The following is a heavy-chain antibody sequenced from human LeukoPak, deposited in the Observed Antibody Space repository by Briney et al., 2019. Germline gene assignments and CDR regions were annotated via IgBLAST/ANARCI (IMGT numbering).Heavy chain of an antibody. CDR1: GFTFSDYH. CDR2: ISSSGSTI. V-gene: IGHV3-11*01. CDR3: ARNYYDSSGYYYVAYYYYMDV. Sequence: GGSLRLSCAASGFTFSDYHMSWIRQAPGKGLEWVSYISSSGSTIYYADSVKGRFTISRDNAKNSLYLQMNSLRAEDTAVYYCARNYYDSSGYYYVAYYYYMDVWGKGTTVTISS. J-gene: IGHJ6*03. D-gene: IGHD3-22*01.